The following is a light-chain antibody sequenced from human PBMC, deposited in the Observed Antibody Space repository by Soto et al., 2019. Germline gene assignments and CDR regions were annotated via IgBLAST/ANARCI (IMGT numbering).Light chain of an antibody. CDR3: QQRET. Sequence: EIVMTQSPATLSVSPGETVTPSCRASQSVSRNVAWYQKRPGQAPRLLIFDASATATGVPARFTGRGSGTEFTLTINSLQSDDFALYYCQQRETFGPGTKVDIK. CDR1: QSVSRN. CDR2: DAS. V-gene: IGKV3D-15*01. J-gene: IGKJ3*01.